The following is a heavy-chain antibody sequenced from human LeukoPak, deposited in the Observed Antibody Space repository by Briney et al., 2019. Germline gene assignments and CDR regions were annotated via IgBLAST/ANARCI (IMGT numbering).Heavy chain of an antibody. CDR2: ISGSGGST. V-gene: IGHV3-23*01. Sequence: HPGGSLRLSCAASGFTFSSNAMSWVRQAPGKGLEWVSAISGSGGSTYYADSAKGRFTISRDNSKNTLYLQMNSLRAEDTAVYYCAEAEDYDILTGWADYWGQGTLVTVSS. CDR3: AEAEDYDILTGWADY. J-gene: IGHJ4*02. D-gene: IGHD3-9*01. CDR1: GFTFSSNA.